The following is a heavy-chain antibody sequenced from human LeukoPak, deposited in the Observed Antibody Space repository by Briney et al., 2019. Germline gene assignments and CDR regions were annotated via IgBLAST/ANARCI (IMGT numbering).Heavy chain of an antibody. Sequence: GGALRLSCAASGFTFRNYYMHGVRQAPGKGLEGVAVVSLDGNNEYYADSVKGRFSLSRDNSMNTLYLQLNSLRTEDTAMYYCARDLSGHWTYDYWGQGTLVTVSS. V-gene: IGHV3-30-3*01. CDR1: GFTFRNYY. CDR3: ARDLSGHWTYDY. J-gene: IGHJ4*01. CDR2: VSLDGNNE. D-gene: IGHD1-1*01.